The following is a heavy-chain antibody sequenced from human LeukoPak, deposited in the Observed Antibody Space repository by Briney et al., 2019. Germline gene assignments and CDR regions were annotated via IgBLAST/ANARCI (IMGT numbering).Heavy chain of an antibody. D-gene: IGHD3-22*01. Sequence: GGSLRLSCTASGFTFGDYAMSWVRQAPGKGMEWVGFIRSKAYGGTTEYAASVKGRFTISRDDSKSIAYLRMNSLKTEDTAVYYCTRDMERYSDSSGYYNYWGQGTPVTVSS. CDR1: GFTFGDYA. V-gene: IGHV3-49*04. CDR2: IRSKAYGGTT. CDR3: TRDMERYSDSSGYYNY. J-gene: IGHJ4*02.